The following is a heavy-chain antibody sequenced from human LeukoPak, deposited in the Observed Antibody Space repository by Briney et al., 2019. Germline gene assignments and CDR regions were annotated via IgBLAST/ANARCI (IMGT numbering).Heavy chain of an antibody. V-gene: IGHV3-21*01. CDR2: ISSSSSYI. CDR1: EFTFSNYW. CDR3: ARGSGRAAAGTGDY. J-gene: IGHJ4*02. Sequence: GGSLRLSCAASEFTFSNYWMSWVRQAPGKGLEWVSSISSSSSYIYYADSVKGRFTISRDNAKNSLYLQMNSLRAEDTAVYYCARGSGRAAAGTGDYWGQGTLVTVSS. D-gene: IGHD6-13*01.